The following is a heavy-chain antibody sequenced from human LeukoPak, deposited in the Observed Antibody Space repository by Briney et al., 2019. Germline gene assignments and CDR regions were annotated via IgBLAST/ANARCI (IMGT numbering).Heavy chain of an antibody. V-gene: IGHV4-4*07. D-gene: IGHD3-10*01. CDR3: ARDSGTTGEVKFDP. CDR2: IYTSGTI. Sequence: SETLSLTCTVSGGSISSYYWSWIRQPAGTALEWIGRIYTSGTITYNPSLKSRVTVSVDTSKNQFSLKLSSVTAADTAVYYCARDSGTTGEVKFDPWGQGTLVTVSS. CDR1: GGSISSYY. J-gene: IGHJ5*02.